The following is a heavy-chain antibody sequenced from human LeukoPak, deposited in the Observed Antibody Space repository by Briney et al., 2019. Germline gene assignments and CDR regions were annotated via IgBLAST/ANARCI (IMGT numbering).Heavy chain of an antibody. D-gene: IGHD3-9*01. CDR2: IKQDGSEK. Sequence: GGSLRLSCAASGFTFSSYWMSWVRQAPGKGLEWVANIKQDGSEKYYVDSVKGRFTISRDNAKNSLYLQMNSLRAEDTAVYYCARRYFDWATYYFDYWGQGTLVTVSS. J-gene: IGHJ4*02. V-gene: IGHV3-7*01. CDR3: ARRYFDWATYYFDY. CDR1: GFTFSSYW.